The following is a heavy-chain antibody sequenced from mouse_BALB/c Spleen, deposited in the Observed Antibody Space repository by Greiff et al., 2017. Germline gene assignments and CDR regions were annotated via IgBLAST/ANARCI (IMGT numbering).Heavy chain of an antibody. J-gene: IGHJ3*01. V-gene: IGHV5-17*02. Sequence: EVQLVESGGGLVQPGGSRKLSCAASGFTFSSFGMHWVRQAPEKGLEWVAYISSGSSTIYYADTVKGRFTISRDNPKNTLFLQMTSLRSEDTAMYYCARDQGAWFAYWGQGTLVTVSA. CDR1: GFTFSSFG. D-gene: IGHD3-2*02. CDR3: ARDQGAWFAY. CDR2: ISSGSSTI.